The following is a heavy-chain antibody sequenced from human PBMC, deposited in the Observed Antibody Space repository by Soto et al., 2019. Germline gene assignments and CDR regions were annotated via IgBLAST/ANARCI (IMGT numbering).Heavy chain of an antibody. CDR1: GGSISNYY. J-gene: IGHJ6*02. V-gene: IGHV4-59*01. D-gene: IGHD6-13*01. Sequence: PSETLSLTCTVSGGSISNYYWSWIRQPPGMGLEWIGYIYYTGSTNYNPSLKSRVTISVDTSKNQFSLKLSSVTAADTAVYYCARVGRSWYLGMDVWGQGTTVTVSS. CDR3: ARVGRSWYLGMDV. CDR2: IYYTGST.